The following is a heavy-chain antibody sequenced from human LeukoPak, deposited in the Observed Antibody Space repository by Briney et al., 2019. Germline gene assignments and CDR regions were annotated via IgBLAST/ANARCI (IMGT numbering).Heavy chain of an antibody. CDR1: GYTFTSYG. J-gene: IGHJ3*02. D-gene: IGHD1-26*01. V-gene: IGHV1-18*01. CDR3: ARALQEGATGFDAFDI. Sequence: ASVKVSCKASGYTFTSYGISWVRQAPGQGLEWMGWISAYNGNTNYAQKLQGRVTMTTDTSTSTAYMELRSLRSDDTAVYYCARALQEGATGFDAFDIWGQGTMVTVSS. CDR2: ISAYNGNT.